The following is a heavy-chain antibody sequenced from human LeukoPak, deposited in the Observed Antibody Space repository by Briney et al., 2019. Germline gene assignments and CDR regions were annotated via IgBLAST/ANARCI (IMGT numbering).Heavy chain of an antibody. Sequence: PSETLSLTCAVYGGSFSGYDWSWIRQPPGNGLEWIGEINHSVSTNYNPSLKSRVTISVDTSKNQLSLKLSSVPAADTAVYYCASSLLTADAFDIWGQGTMVTVSS. V-gene: IGHV4-34*01. D-gene: IGHD3-9*01. CDR2: INHSVST. CDR3: ASSLLTADAFDI. J-gene: IGHJ3*02. CDR1: GGSFSGYD.